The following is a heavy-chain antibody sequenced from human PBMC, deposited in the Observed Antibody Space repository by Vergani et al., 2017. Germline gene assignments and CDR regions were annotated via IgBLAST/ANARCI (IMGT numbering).Heavy chain of an antibody. V-gene: IGHV3-33*01. CDR3: ARDLRLLYNRFDP. D-gene: IGHD1-14*01. Sequence: QVQLVESGGGVVQPGRSLRLSCAASGFTFNQYGMHWVRQAQGKGLEWVAVTWYDGNNKKYADSVKGRFTISRDNSKSTMYLQMNSLRDEDTGVYYCARDLRLLYNRFDPWGQGTLVTVSS. CDR1: GFTFNQYG. CDR2: TWYDGNNK. J-gene: IGHJ5*02.